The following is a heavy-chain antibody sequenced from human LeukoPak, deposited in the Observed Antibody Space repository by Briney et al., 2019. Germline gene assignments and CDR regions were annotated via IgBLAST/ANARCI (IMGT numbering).Heavy chain of an antibody. CDR3: ARGTPTTRDFDS. CDR1: GFTFSSYW. J-gene: IGHJ4*02. D-gene: IGHD4-11*01. Sequence: PGGSLRLSCAASGFTFSSYWMHWVRQAPGKGLVWVSRINSDGSSTSYADSVKGRFTISRDNAKNTLYLQMNSLRAEDTALYYCARGTPTTRDFDSWGQGTLVTVSS. CDR2: INSDGSST. V-gene: IGHV3-74*01.